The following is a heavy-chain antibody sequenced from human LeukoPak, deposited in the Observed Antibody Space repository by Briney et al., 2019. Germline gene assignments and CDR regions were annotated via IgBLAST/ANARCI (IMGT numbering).Heavy chain of an antibody. CDR1: GIIVSNNY. Sequence: GGSLKLSCAASGIIVSNNYMSWVRQAPGKGLEWVSVIYSGGSTYYADSVKGRFTISRDNSKNTLYLQMNSLRAEDTAVYYCARDIGLDAFDIWGQGTMVTVSS. V-gene: IGHV3-66*01. CDR3: ARDIGLDAFDI. J-gene: IGHJ3*02. CDR2: IYSGGST. D-gene: IGHD1-26*01.